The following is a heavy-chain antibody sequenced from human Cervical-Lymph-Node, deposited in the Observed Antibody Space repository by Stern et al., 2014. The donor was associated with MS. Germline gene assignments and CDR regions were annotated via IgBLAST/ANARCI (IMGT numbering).Heavy chain of an antibody. V-gene: IGHV1-46*01. CDR1: GYSFTSYF. Sequence: VQLLQSGAEVKKPGASVKVSCMASGYSFTSYFINWVRKAPGKGLEWIERINLSAGNTNYAQKVQGRVVMTSDTSTGTVYMELISLRSEDTAVYYCARDEGADYWGQGTLVTVSS. CDR2: INLSAGNT. CDR3: ARDEGADY. J-gene: IGHJ4*02.